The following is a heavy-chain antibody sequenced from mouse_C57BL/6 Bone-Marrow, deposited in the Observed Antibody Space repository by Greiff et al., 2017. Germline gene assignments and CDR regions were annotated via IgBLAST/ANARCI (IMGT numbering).Heavy chain of an antibody. V-gene: IGHV1-55*01. CDR2: IDPGSGST. CDR1: GYTFTSYW. J-gene: IGHJ3*01. Sequence: QVQLQQPGAELVKPGASVKMSCKASGYTFTSYWITWVKQRPGPGLEWIGDIDPGSGSTNYHEKFTSKAPLTVDTSSSTAYMQLSSLTSEDSAVYYCARYGGYLPTWFAYWGQGTLVTVSA. D-gene: IGHD2-3*01. CDR3: ARYGGYLPTWFAY.